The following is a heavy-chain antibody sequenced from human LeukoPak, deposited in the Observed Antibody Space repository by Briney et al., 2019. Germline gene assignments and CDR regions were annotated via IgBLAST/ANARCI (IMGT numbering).Heavy chain of an antibody. V-gene: IGHV6-1*01. CDR3: ARVRYSSGWYHYYYGMDV. CDR2: TYYRSKWYN. J-gene: IGHJ6*02. CDR1: GDSVSSNSAA. Sequence: PSQTLSLTCAISGDSVSSNSAAWNWIRQSPSRGLEWLVRTYYRSKWYNDYAVSVKSRITINPDTSKNQFSLQLNSVTPEDTAVYYCARVRYSSGWYHYYYGMDVWGQGTTVTVSS. D-gene: IGHD6-19*01.